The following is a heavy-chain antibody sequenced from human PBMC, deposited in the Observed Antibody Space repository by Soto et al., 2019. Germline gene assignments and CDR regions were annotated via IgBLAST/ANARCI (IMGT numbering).Heavy chain of an antibody. CDR1: GFTSRSYW. J-gene: IGHJ4*02. CDR2: INSDGSVT. Sequence: GGSLRLSCAASGFTSRSYWMQWVRQVPGKGLVWVSRINSDGSVTTYADSVKGRFTVSRDNAKNTLFLQMNSLRVEDTAVYFCARERIATAVDYWGQGTLVTVSS. CDR3: ARERIATAVDY. V-gene: IGHV3-74*03. D-gene: IGHD6-13*01.